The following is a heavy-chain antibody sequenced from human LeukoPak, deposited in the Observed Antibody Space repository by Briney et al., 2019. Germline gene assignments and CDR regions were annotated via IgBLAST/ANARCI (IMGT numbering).Heavy chain of an antibody. J-gene: IGHJ3*02. CDR2: ISSGSRYI. V-gene: IGHV3-21*01. CDR1: GFTFNSYS. CDR3: ARGAYCSGSRCPGAFDI. D-gene: IGHD2-15*01. Sequence: GGSLRLSCAASGFTFNSYSMNWVRQAPGKGLEWVSSISSGSRYIYYADSVKGRFTISRDNAKNSLYLQMNSLRAEDTAVYYCARGAYCSGSRCPGAFDIWGQGTMVTVSS.